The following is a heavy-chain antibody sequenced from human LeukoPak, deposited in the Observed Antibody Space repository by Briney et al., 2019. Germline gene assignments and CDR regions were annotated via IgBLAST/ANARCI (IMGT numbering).Heavy chain of an antibody. V-gene: IGHV3-73*01. CDR3: TRDSGTYTWFDP. CDR2: MDKETNLYAT. J-gene: IGHJ5*02. CDR1: GFTFSDSA. D-gene: IGHD1-26*01. Sequence: GGSLRLSCVASGFTFSDSAIHWVRQSSGKGLEWIGHMDKETNLYATALAASVKGRFTVSRDDSKNTAYLHMNSLKTEDTALYYCTRDSGTYTWFDPWGQGTLVTVSS.